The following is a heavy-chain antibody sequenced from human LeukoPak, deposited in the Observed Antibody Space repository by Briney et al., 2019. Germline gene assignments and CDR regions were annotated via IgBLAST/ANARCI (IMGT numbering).Heavy chain of an antibody. CDR2: IYYSGST. V-gene: IGHV4-31*03. D-gene: IGHD3-9*01. J-gene: IGHJ4*02. CDR1: GGSISSGVYY. CDR3: ARGPSYYDILTGYYSTNFDY. Sequence: SQTLSLTCTVSGGSISSGVYYWSWIRQHPGKGLEWIGYIYYSGSTYYNPSLKSRVTISVDTSKNQFSLKLSSVTAADTAVYYCARGPSYYDILTGYYSTNFDYWGQGTLVTVSS.